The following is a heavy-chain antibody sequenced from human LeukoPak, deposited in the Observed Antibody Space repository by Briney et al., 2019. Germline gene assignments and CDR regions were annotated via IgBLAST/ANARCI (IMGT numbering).Heavy chain of an antibody. Sequence: GESLKISCHGSENSFTAFWIGWVRQRPGKGLEWMGMIYPGDSDTKYSPSFQGQVAISADKSISTAYLQWSSLKASDTAMYYCARVAATGYWGQGTLVTVSS. CDR3: ARVAATGY. CDR2: IYPGDSDT. J-gene: IGHJ4*02. CDR1: ENSFTAFW. D-gene: IGHD6-25*01. V-gene: IGHV5-51*01.